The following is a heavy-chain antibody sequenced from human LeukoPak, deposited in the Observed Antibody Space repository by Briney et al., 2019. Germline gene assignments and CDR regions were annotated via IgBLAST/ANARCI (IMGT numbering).Heavy chain of an antibody. CDR1: GFSVTNYW. D-gene: IGHD6-6*01. V-gene: IGHV3-7*01. CDR3: ARAGGDSRSPLPFYY. J-gene: IGHJ4*02. Sequence: GGSLRLSCAASGFSVTNYWMSWVRQAPGKGLEWVASIKQDGSEKYYVDSVKGRFTISRDNAKTSLYLQMNSLRDEDTAVYYCARAGGDSRSPLPFYYWGQGTLVTVSS. CDR2: IKQDGSEK.